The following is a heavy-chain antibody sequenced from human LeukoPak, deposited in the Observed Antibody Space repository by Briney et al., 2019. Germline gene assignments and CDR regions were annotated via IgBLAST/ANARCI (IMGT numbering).Heavy chain of an antibody. D-gene: IGHD2-15*01. CDR1: GFTFSTYW. V-gene: IGHV3-74*01. Sequence: PGGSLRLSCTASGFTFSTYWMHWVRQAPGKGLVWVSLINSDGSYTDFADSVKGRFTISRDNAQSTLYLRMNSLRVEDTAVYYCATELRESGASSRNAFDIWGQGTVVSVSS. CDR2: INSDGSYT. J-gene: IGHJ3*02. CDR3: ATELRESGASSRNAFDI.